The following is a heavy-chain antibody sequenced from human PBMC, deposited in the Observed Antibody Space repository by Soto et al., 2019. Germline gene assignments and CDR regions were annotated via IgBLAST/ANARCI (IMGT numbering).Heavy chain of an antibody. CDR2: IYYSGST. CDR3: ARHVSIVLVPAARPHNWFDP. J-gene: IGHJ5*02. D-gene: IGHD2-2*01. Sequence: QLQLQESGPGLVKPSETLSLTCTVSGGSISSSSYYWGWIRQPPGKGLEWIGSIYYSGSTYYNPSLKSRVTISVDTSKNQFSLKLSSVTAADTAVYYCARHVSIVLVPAARPHNWFDPWGQGTLVTVSS. V-gene: IGHV4-39*01. CDR1: GGSISSSSYY.